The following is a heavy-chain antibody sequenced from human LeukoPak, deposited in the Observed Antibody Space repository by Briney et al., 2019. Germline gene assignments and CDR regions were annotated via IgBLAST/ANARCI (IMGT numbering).Heavy chain of an antibody. V-gene: IGHV5-51*01. CDR1: GYSFPSYW. D-gene: IGHD3-3*01. Sequence: GESLKISCKGSGYSFPSYWIGWVRQMPGKGLEWMGVIYPGDSDTRYSPSFQGQITISADKSISASYLQWSSLKASDTAMYYCARSYDFWSGYWGYWGQGTLVTVSS. CDR2: IYPGDSDT. J-gene: IGHJ4*02. CDR3: ARSYDFWSGYWGY.